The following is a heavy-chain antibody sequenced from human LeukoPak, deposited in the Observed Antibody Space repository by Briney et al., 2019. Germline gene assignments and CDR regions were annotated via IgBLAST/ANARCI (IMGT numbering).Heavy chain of an antibody. Sequence: GGSLRLSCAASGFTFSSYWMHWVRQAPGKGLVWVSRINSDGSSTSYADSVKGRFTISRDNTKNTLYLQMNSLRAEDTALYYCAKGRTYYDILTGFDPWGQGTLVTVSS. D-gene: IGHD3-9*01. V-gene: IGHV3-74*01. CDR1: GFTFSSYW. CDR3: AKGRTYYDILTGFDP. J-gene: IGHJ5*02. CDR2: INSDGSST.